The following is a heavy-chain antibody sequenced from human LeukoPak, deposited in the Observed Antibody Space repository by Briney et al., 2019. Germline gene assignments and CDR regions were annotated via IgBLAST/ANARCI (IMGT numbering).Heavy chain of an antibody. V-gene: IGHV4-34*01. Sequence: SETLSLTCAVYGGSFSGYYWNWIRQPPGKGLEWIGEINHSGSTNYNPSLKSRVIISVDTSKNQFSLKLSSVTAADTAVYYCARRYGSGSLSPFDYWGQGTLVTVPS. J-gene: IGHJ4*02. CDR2: INHSGST. D-gene: IGHD3-10*01. CDR3: ARRYGSGSLSPFDY. CDR1: GGSFSGYY.